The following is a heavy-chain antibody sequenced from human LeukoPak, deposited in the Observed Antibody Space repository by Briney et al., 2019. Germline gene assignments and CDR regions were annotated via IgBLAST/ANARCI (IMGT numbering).Heavy chain of an antibody. CDR3: ARQEVVEDTFDI. CDR2: IYSGGST. V-gene: IGHV3-66*04. CDR1: GFTFSSYS. Sequence: PGGSLRLSCAASGFTFSSYSMDWVRQAPGKGLEWVSIIYSGGSTYYADSVKGRFTISRDNSRNTLYLQMNSLRAEDTAVYYCARQEVVEDTFDIWGQGTMVTVSS. D-gene: IGHD2-15*01. J-gene: IGHJ3*02.